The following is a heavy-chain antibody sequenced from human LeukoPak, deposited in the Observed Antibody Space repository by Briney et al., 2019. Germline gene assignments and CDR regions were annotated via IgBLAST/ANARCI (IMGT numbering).Heavy chain of an antibody. CDR3: ARSPAAGTFIFDY. CDR1: GGSISSYY. D-gene: IGHD6-13*01. Sequence: LETLSLTCTVSGGSISSYYWSWIRQPPGKGLEWIGYIYYSGSTIYNPSLKSRVTISVDTSKNQFSLKLSSVTAADTAVYYCARSPAAGTFIFDYWGQGTLVTVSS. CDR2: IYYSGST. V-gene: IGHV4-59*08. J-gene: IGHJ4*02.